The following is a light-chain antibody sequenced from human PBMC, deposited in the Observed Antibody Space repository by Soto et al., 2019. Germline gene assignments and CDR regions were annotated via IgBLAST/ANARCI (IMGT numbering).Light chain of an antibody. Sequence: EIVMTQSPATLSVSPGERATLSCRASQSVSTDLAWYQQKPGQAPRRLIYGASTRATGIPARFSGSGSGTEFTLTINSLPSEDLAVYYCHQYNDWPRFTFGPGTKVDIK. J-gene: IGKJ3*01. CDR2: GAS. V-gene: IGKV3-15*01. CDR3: HQYNDWPRFT. CDR1: QSVSTD.